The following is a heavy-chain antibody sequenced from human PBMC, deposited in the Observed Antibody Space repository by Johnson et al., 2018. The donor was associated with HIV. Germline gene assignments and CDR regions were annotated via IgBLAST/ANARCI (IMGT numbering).Heavy chain of an antibody. Sequence: HVQLVESGGGVVQPGRSLRLSCAASGFPFSSYAMHWVRQAPGNGLAWVAVISYDGSNNYYADSVTDRFTIYRDNSKNTLYLQMNSLRAEDTAVYYCARDGTRYYYDSSGSRGTFDIWGQGTMVTVSS. CDR2: ISYDGSNN. J-gene: IGHJ3*02. D-gene: IGHD3-22*01. CDR1: GFPFSSYA. CDR3: ARDGTRYYYDSSGSRGTFDI. V-gene: IGHV3-30*04.